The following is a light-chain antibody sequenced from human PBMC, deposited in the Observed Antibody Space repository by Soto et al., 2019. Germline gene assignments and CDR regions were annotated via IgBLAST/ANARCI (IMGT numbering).Light chain of an antibody. Sequence: EIVMTQSPATLSVSPGERATLSCRASQSVSSNLAWYQQKPGQAPMLLIYGASTRATGIPARFSGSGSGTEFTLTISSLQSEDFAVYYCQQYNNGLTWTFGQGTKVEIK. J-gene: IGKJ1*01. CDR2: GAS. CDR1: QSVSSN. V-gene: IGKV3-15*01. CDR3: QQYNNGLTWT.